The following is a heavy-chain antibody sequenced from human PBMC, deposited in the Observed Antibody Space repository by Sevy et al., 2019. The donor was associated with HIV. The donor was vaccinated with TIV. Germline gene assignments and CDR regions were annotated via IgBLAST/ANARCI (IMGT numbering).Heavy chain of an antibody. J-gene: IGHJ4*02. V-gene: IGHV3-53*01. CDR2: IYSGGNT. CDR1: GFTVSSNY. D-gene: IGHD5-12*01. CDR3: ARQTVSGYDH. Sequence: GGYLRLSCAASGFTVSSNYMSCVRQAPGKGLEWVSAIYSGGNTYYADSVKGRFTISRDNSKNTVYLQMNSLRSEDTAVYYCARQTVSGYDHWGQGTTVPVSS.